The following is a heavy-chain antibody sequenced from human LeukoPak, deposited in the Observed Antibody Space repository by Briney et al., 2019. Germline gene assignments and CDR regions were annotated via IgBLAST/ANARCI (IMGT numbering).Heavy chain of an antibody. J-gene: IGHJ4*02. CDR3: VRDPIGGPLDY. V-gene: IGHV1-46*01. Sequence: ASVKVSCKASGYTFTSYHMHWLRQAPGQGLEWMGIIQPSGGSTTYAQKFQGRVTMTRDTSTSTFYMDLSSLRSDDTAVYYCVRDPIGGPLDYWGQGTLVTVTS. D-gene: IGHD3-16*01. CDR1: GYTFTSYH. CDR2: IQPSGGST.